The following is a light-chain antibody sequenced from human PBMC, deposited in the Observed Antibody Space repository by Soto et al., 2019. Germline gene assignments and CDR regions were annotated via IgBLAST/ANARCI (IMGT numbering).Light chain of an antibody. Sequence: QSVLTQPASVSGSPGQSITISCTGTSSDVGSYNLVSWYQQHPGKAPKLMIYEGSKRPSGVSNRFSGSKSGNTASLTISGLQAEDEADYYCCSYAGSSTHVVFGGGTNVTVL. CDR3: CSYAGSSTHVV. V-gene: IGLV2-23*01. CDR1: SSDVGSYNL. CDR2: EGS. J-gene: IGLJ2*01.